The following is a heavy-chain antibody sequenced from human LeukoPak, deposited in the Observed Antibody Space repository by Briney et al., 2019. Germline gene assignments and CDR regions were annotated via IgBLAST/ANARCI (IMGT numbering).Heavy chain of an antibody. CDR1: GFTFSSYG. J-gene: IGHJ5*02. V-gene: IGHV3-30*02. CDR3: AKQSGYDRNWFDP. D-gene: IGHD5-12*01. CDR2: IRYDGSNK. Sequence: GGSLRPSCAASGFTFSSYGMHWVRQAPGKGLEWVAFIRYDGSNKYYADSVKGRFTISRDNSKNTLYLQMNSLRAEDTAVYYCAKQSGYDRNWFDPWGQGTLVTVSS.